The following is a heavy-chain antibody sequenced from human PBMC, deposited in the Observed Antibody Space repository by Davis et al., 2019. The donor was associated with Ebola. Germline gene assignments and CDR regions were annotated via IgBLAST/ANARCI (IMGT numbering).Heavy chain of an antibody. D-gene: IGHD3-16*01. CDR2: IIPILGIA. V-gene: IGHV1-69*10. J-gene: IGHJ5*02. CDR3: ARSRGKFDP. Sequence: AASVKVSCKASGGTFSSYAISWVRQAPGQGLEWMGGIIPILGIANYAQKFQGRVTITADESTSTAYMELSSLRSEDMAVYYCARSRGKFDPWGQGTLVTVSS. CDR1: GGTFSSYA.